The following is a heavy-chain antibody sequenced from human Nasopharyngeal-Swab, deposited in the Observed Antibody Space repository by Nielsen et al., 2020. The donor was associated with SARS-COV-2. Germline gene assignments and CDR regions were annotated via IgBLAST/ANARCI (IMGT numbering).Heavy chain of an antibody. Sequence: GESLKISCAASGFTFNNYNFNWVRQAPGKGLEWVSSISSSSSYIYYADSVKGRFTISRDNAKNSLYLQMNSLRAEDTAVYYCARDGLDYDFWSAYFMDAWGQGTTVTVSS. D-gene: IGHD3-3*01. CDR3: ARDGLDYDFWSAYFMDA. V-gene: IGHV3-21*01. CDR1: GFTFNNYN. J-gene: IGHJ6*02. CDR2: ISSSSSYI.